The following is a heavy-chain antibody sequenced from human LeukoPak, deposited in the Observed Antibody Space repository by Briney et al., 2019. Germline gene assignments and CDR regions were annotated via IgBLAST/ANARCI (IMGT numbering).Heavy chain of an antibody. D-gene: IGHD1-7*01. CDR2: IYASGSA. V-gene: IGHV4-4*09. CDR1: GGSISGYF. Sequence: SETLSLTCTVSGGSISGYFWSWIRQPPGKGLEWIGNIYASGSAIYNPSLKSRVTMSVDTSNSKASLRMTSVTAADTAVYYCARLLRGGNYFFDYWGLGTLVTVSS. CDR3: ARLLRGGNYFFDY. J-gene: IGHJ4*02.